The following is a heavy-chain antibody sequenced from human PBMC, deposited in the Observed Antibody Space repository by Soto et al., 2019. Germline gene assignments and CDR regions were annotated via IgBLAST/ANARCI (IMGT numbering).Heavy chain of an antibody. D-gene: IGHD2-15*01. V-gene: IGHV3-23*01. J-gene: IGHJ6*02. CDR2: ISGSGGGT. Sequence: PGGSLRLSCATSGFTFNFYAMTWVRQAPEKGLEWVSTISGSGGGTYYADSVKSRFTISRDNSKNMLYLKMDSLSAEDTALYYCAKARPASGRYHYYYSLDVWGQGTTVTVSS. CDR3: AKARPASGRYHYYYSLDV. CDR1: GFTFNFYA.